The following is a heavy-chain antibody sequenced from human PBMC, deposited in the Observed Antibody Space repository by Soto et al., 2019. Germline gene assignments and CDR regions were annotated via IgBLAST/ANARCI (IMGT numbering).Heavy chain of an antibody. V-gene: IGHV4-4*02. D-gene: IGHD1-26*01. CDR2: ISQSGDT. CDR3: ATGGGTYYPYYFDY. J-gene: IGHJ4*02. Sequence: QVQLQESGPGLVKPSGTLSLTCGVSGGSISSTNLCSWVRQPPGKGLEWIGEISQSGDTNYNPSLESRLTMSVDKSRSQFSLMLSSVTAADTAVYYCATGGGTYYPYYFDYWGQGTLVTVSS. CDR1: GGSISSTNL.